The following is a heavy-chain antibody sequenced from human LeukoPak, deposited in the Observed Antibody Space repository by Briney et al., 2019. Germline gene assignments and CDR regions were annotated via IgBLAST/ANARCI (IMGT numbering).Heavy chain of an antibody. Sequence: SETLSLTCTVSGGSISSYYWSWIRQPPGKGLEYIGYIYYSGNTNSNPSLNSRVTISVDTSKNQFSLKLSSVTAADTAVYYCARRGSGASLEYYFDLWGRGALVTVSS. CDR3: ARRGSGASLEYYFDL. CDR1: GGSISSYY. D-gene: IGHD1-14*01. CDR2: IYYSGNT. J-gene: IGHJ2*01. V-gene: IGHV4-59*08.